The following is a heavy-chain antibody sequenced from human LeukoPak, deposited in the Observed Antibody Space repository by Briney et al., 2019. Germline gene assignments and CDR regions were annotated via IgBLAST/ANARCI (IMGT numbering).Heavy chain of an antibody. J-gene: IGHJ4*02. CDR1: GVSITNYY. Sequence: SETLSLTCIVSGVSITNYYWTWIRQPPGEGLEWIGYVFYTGSTNYNPSLESRVTISVDTSKNQISLKLTSMTAADTAVYYCATYSTASVGFHYWGRGTLVTVSS. CDR2: VFYTGST. V-gene: IGHV4-59*01. D-gene: IGHD6-13*01. CDR3: ATYSTASVGFHY.